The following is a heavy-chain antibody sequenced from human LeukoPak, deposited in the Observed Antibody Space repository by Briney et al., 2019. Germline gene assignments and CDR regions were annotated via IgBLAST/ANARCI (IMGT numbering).Heavy chain of an antibody. V-gene: IGHV1-46*01. Sequence: ASVKVSCKASGYIFTSYYIHWVRQAPGQGLEWMGIINPSGGSTSYAQKFQGRVTMTRDTSTSTVYMELSSLRSEDTAVYHCARDPAEVNDLWSATPDYYFDYWGQGTLVTVSS. CDR1: GYIFTSYY. CDR3: ARDPAEVNDLWSATPDYYFDY. D-gene: IGHD3-3*01. CDR2: INPSGGST. J-gene: IGHJ4*02.